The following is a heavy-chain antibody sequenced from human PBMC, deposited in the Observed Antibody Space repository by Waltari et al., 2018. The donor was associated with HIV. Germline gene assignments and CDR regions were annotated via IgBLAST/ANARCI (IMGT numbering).Heavy chain of an antibody. D-gene: IGHD1-26*01. Sequence: QVQLQESGPGLVKPSQTLSLTCTVSGGSISSGRYYWSWLRQPAGKGLEWIGRIYTSGSTNYNPSLKSRVTISVDTSKNQFSLKLSSVTAADTAVYYCARERWEPLGHWYYYGMDVWGQGTTVTVSS. CDR3: ARERWEPLGHWYYYGMDV. J-gene: IGHJ6*02. CDR1: GGSISSGRYY. V-gene: IGHV4-61*02. CDR2: IYTSGST.